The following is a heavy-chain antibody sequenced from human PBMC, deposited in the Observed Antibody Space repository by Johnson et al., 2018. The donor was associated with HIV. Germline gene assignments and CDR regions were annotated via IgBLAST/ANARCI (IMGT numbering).Heavy chain of an antibody. D-gene: IGHD6-6*01. CDR3: ARDKGIAARPDAFDI. V-gene: IGHV3-30*04. CDR2: ISYDGSNK. J-gene: IGHJ3*02. CDR1: GFTFSSYA. Sequence: QVRLVESGGGVVQPGRSLRLSCAASGFTFSSYAMHWVRQAPGKGLEWVAVISYDGSNKFYADSVKGRFTISRDNSKNTLYLQMNSLRAEDTAVYYCARDKGIAARPDAFDIWGQGTMVTVSS.